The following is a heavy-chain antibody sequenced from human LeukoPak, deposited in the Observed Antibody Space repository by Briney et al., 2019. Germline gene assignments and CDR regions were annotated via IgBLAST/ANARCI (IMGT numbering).Heavy chain of an antibody. CDR1: GASLSLYY. CDR3: AKDRYSGYELDY. V-gene: IGHV3-7*01. CDR2: IKQDGSEK. Sequence: ETLSLTCTVSGASLSLYYWSWIRQPPGKGLEWVANIKQDGSEKYYVDSVKGRFTISRDNAKNSLYLQMNSLRAEDTAVYYCAKDRYSGYELDYWGQGTLVTVSS. J-gene: IGHJ4*02. D-gene: IGHD5-12*01.